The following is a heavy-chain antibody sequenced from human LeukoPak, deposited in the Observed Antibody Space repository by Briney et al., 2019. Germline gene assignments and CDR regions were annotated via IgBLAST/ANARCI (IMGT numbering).Heavy chain of an antibody. J-gene: IGHJ4*02. CDR2: IIPIFGTA. CDR3: ARGGSGWSNFDY. D-gene: IGHD6-19*01. Sequence: ASVKVSCKASGGTFSSYAISWVRQAPGQGLEWMGGIIPIFGTANYAQKFQGRVTITADESTSTAYMELSSPRSEDTAVYYCARGGSGWSNFDYWGQGTLVTVSS. CDR1: GGTFSSYA. V-gene: IGHV1-69*13.